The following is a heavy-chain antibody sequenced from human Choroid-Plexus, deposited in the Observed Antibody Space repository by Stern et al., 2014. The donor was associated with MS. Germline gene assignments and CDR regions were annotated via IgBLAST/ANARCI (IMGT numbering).Heavy chain of an antibody. V-gene: IGHV3-30*18. J-gene: IGHJ5*02. CDR3: AKDRQYLTYFFDH. Sequence: VQLVESGGGVVQPGRPLRLSCVASGFTFGSCAMHWVRQAPGKGLGWVAGVSYDGSNKYYADSVKGRFTISRDNSQNTLYMKMSSLRPEDTAVYYCAKDRQYLTYFFDHWGQGSLVTVSS. CDR2: VSYDGSNK. CDR1: GFTFGSCA. D-gene: IGHD2/OR15-2a*01.